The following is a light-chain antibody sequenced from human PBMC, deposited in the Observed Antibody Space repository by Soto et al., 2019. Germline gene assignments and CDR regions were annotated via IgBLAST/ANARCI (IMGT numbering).Light chain of an antibody. Sequence: ETVLTQSPGTLSLSPGERATLSCRASQSVSRSYVAWYQQKLGQAPRLLIHGASSRATGIPDRFSGSGSGTDFTLTISRLEPEDFAVYYCQQYDSSPYTFGQGTKLEIK. CDR3: QQYDSSPYT. J-gene: IGKJ2*01. CDR2: GAS. CDR1: QSVSRSY. V-gene: IGKV3-20*01.